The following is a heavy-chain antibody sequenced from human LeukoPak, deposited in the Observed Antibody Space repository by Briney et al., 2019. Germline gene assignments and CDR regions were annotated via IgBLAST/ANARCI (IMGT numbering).Heavy chain of an antibody. CDR2: IKSKTYGGST. CDR3: SRGGRRDYDSSSYYSYFDF. J-gene: IGHJ4*02. V-gene: IGHV3-49*03. D-gene: IGHD3-22*01. Sequence: GGSLRLSYTASGFTFGDYVMSWFRQAPGKGLEWVGFIKSKTYGGSTEYAASVKGRFTISRDDSKGIAFLQMNSLTTEDTAVYYCSRGGRRDYDSSSYYSYFDFWGQGTLVTVSS. CDR1: GFTFGDYV.